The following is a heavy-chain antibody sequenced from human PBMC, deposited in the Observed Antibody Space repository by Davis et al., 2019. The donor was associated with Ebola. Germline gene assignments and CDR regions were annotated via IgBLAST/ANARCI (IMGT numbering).Heavy chain of an antibody. CDR1: GGTFSSYA. CDR2: IIPIFGTA. J-gene: IGHJ4*02. V-gene: IGHV1-69*13. CDR3: AKDRYYDNSPLYYESEC. D-gene: IGHD3-22*01. Sequence: SVQVSCKASGGTFSSYAISWVRQAPGQGLEWMGGIIPIFGTANYAQRFQGRVTITADESRSTAYMELSSLRSEDTAVYYCAKDRYYDNSPLYYESECWGQGTLVTVSS.